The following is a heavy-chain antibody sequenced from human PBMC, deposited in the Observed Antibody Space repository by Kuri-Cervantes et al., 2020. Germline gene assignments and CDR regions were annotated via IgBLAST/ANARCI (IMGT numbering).Heavy chain of an antibody. CDR1: GCSISSGGYY. D-gene: IGHD3-22*01. Sequence: SETLSLTCTVSGCSISSGGYYWSWIRQHPGKGLEWIGYIYYSGSTYYNPSLKSRVTISVDTSKNQFSLKLSSVTAADTAVYYCARYDRRNWFDPWGQGTLVTVSS. CDR2: IYYSGST. J-gene: IGHJ5*02. CDR3: ARYDRRNWFDP. V-gene: IGHV4-31*03.